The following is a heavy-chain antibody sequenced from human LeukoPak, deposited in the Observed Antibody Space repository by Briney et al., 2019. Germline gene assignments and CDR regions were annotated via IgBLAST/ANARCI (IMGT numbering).Heavy chain of an antibody. J-gene: IGHJ4*02. CDR1: GFVLNTYW. Sequence: GGSVRLSRTACGFVLNTYWMHWVRQAPARARVWVSYINGDGSRTNYADSVNSRFTNSRDNARNTLYLKMNSLEAEDTAVYCCARDRGYSIDYWGQGTLVTVSS. CDR2: INGDGSRT. D-gene: IGHD5-18*01. CDR3: ARDRGYSIDY. V-gene: IGHV3-74*01.